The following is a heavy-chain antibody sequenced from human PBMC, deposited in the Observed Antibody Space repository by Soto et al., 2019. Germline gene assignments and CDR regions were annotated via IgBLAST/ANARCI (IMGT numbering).Heavy chain of an antibody. CDR3: TRYLLLNRSARGCFDL. D-gene: IGHD3-22*01. Sequence: GGSLRLSCAASGFTFRSFTMNWVRQAPGKGLEWVSTISSNSAYIYYTDALRGRFTISRDNAKNSLHLQMNSLRAEDTAVYYCTRYLLLNRSARGCFDLPGPGTFVT. CDR2: ISSNSAYI. CDR1: GFTFRSFT. J-gene: IGHJ5*02. V-gene: IGHV3-21*01.